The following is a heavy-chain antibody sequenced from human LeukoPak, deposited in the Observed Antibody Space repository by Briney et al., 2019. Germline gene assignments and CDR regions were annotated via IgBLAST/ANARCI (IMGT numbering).Heavy chain of an antibody. CDR2: INHGGST. J-gene: IGHJ4*02. D-gene: IGHD1-7*01. CDR3: ASAYITGTTK. CDR1: GGSFSGYY. Sequence: ASETLSLTCAVYGGSFSGYYWSWIRQPPGKGLEWIGEINHGGSTNYNPSLKSRVTISVDTSKNQFSLKLSSVTAADTAVYYCASAYITGTTKWGQGTLVTVSS. V-gene: IGHV4-34*01.